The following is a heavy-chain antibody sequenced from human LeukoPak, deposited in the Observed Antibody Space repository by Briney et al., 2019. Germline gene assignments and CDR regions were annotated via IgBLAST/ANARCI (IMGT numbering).Heavy chain of an antibody. J-gene: IGHJ3*02. CDR1: GYSISSGYY. D-gene: IGHD4-17*01. CDR3: ARHTAEGIGDAFDI. Sequence: SETLSLTRAVSGYSISSGYYWGWIRQPPGKGLEWLGSIYHSGSTYYNPSLKSRVTISVDTSKNQFSLKLSSVTAADTAVYYCARHTAEGIGDAFDIWGQGTMVTVSS. V-gene: IGHV4-38-2*01. CDR2: IYHSGST.